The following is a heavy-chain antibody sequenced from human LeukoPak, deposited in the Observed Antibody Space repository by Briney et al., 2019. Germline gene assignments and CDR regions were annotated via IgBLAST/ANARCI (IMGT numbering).Heavy chain of an antibody. CDR1: GFTFSSHW. V-gene: IGHV3-7*03. D-gene: IGHD3-22*01. CDR2: IKEDGSKK. CDR3: ARDSRADSSGYYCSGY. Sequence: PGGSLRLSCAASGFTFSSHWMTWVRQAPGKGLEWVANIKEDGSKKNYVDSVKGRFTISRDNPKNSLYLQMNSLRAEDTAVYYCARDSRADSSGYYCSGYWGQGTLVTVSS. J-gene: IGHJ4*02.